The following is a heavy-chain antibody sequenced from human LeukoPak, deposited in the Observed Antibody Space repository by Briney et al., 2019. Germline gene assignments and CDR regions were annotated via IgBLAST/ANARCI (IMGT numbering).Heavy chain of an antibody. Sequence: PGGSLRLSCAASGFTFSSYAMHWVRQAPGKGLEWLAVISYDGSNKYYADSVKGRFTISRDNSKNTLYLQMNSLRAEDTAVYYCARDRTDPSGWYEGRWFDPWGQGTLVTVSS. CDR1: GFTFSSYA. D-gene: IGHD6-19*01. V-gene: IGHV3-30-3*01. CDR2: ISYDGSNK. CDR3: ARDRTDPSGWYEGRWFDP. J-gene: IGHJ5*02.